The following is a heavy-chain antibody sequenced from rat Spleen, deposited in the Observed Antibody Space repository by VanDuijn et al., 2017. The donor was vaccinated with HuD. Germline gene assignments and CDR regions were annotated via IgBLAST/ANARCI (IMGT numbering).Heavy chain of an antibody. D-gene: IGHD1-1*01. CDR2: ISYSGST. CDR3: AVNGYSCDPLFDY. CDR1: GYSITNNY. V-gene: IGHV3-1*01. Sequence: EVQLQESGPGLVKPSQSLSLTCSVTGYSITNNYWGWIRKFPGNKMEWMGYISYSGSTSYNPSLKSRISIARDTSKNQFFLQLNSVTTEHTATYYCAVNGYSCDPLFDYWGQGVLVTVSS. J-gene: IGHJ2*01.